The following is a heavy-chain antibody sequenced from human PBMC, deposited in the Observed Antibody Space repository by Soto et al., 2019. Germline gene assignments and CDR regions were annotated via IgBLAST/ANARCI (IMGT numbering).Heavy chain of an antibody. D-gene: IGHD3-22*01. V-gene: IGHV4-30-4*02. J-gene: IGHJ4*02. CDR3: ARTYYYDSSGYYFFDC. Sequence: SDTLSLTCTVSGGSISSGDYYWSWIRQPPGKGLEWIGYIYYSGSTYYNPSLKSRVTISVDTSKNQFSLKLSSVTAADTAVYYCARTYYYDSSGYYFFDCWGQGTLVTVSS. CDR2: IYYSGST. CDR1: GGSISSGDYY.